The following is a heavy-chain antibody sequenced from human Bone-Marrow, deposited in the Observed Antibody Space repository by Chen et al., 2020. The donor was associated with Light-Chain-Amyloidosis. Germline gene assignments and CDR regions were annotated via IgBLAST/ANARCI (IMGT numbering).Heavy chain of an antibody. D-gene: IGHD3-22*01. V-gene: IGHV4-30-4*08. CDR2: IFCGGVD. Sequence: QVQLQESGPRLVKPSQTLSLTCTVSGASISSNNYFWSWVRQPPGKGLEWVGYIFCGGVDHYNPSLKSRITMSVDTSKYQFSMTLRSVTASDTAVYFFGRVFYDNAAYSFAHFQHWGPGTLVTVAS. J-gene: IGHJ1*01. CDR1: GASISSNNYF. CDR3: GRVFYDNAAYSFAHFQH.